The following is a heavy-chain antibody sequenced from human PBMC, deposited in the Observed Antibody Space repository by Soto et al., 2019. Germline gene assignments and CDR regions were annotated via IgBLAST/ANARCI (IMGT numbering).Heavy chain of an antibody. CDR2: IYPGDSDT. CDR3: VRMGFSGGGYLSYYYYGMDI. CDR1: SFTSYW. J-gene: IGHJ6*02. D-gene: IGHD5-12*01. Sequence: SFTSYWIAWVRQVPGKGLELMGVIYPGDSDTRYSPSFQGQVTISADKSISTAYLQWSSLKASDAAMYYCVRMGFSGGGYLSYYYYGMDIWGQGTTVTV. V-gene: IGHV5-51*01.